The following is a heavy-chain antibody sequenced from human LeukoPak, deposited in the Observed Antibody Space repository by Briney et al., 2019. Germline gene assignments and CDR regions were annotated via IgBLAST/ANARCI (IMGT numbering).Heavy chain of an antibody. CDR1: GGSISSSSYY. D-gene: IGHD3-10*01. J-gene: IGHJ3*02. Sequence: TSETLSPTCTASGGSISSSSYYWGWIRQPPGKGLEWIGSIYYSGSTYYNPSLKSRVTISVDTSKNQFSLKLSSVTAADTAVYYCARHFSLLWFGAHAFDIWGQGTMVTVSS. CDR2: IYYSGST. CDR3: ARHFSLLWFGAHAFDI. V-gene: IGHV4-39*01.